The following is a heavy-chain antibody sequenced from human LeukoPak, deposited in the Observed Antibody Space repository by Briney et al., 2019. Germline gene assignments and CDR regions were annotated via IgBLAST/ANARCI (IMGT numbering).Heavy chain of an antibody. J-gene: IGHJ1*01. D-gene: IGHD3-22*01. Sequence: GGSLTLSCAASGFTFSSYAMKWVRQAPGKGLQWVSTIGGTGDNTNYAASVKGRFTISRDNSKNTLYLQMHSLRVEDTAVYYCAKGPMISQFFQSWGQGTLVTVSS. CDR3: AKGPMISQFFQS. V-gene: IGHV3-23*01. CDR1: GFTFSSYA. CDR2: IGGTGDNT.